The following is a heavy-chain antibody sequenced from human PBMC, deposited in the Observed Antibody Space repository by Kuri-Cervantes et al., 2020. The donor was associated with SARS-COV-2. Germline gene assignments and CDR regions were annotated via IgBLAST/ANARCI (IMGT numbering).Heavy chain of an antibody. D-gene: IGHD1-26*01. J-gene: IGHJ6*03. Sequence: SVKVSCKASGGTFSSYAISWVRQAPGQGLEWMGGIIPIFGTANYAQKFQGGVTITTDESTSTAYMELSSLRSEDTAVYYCARGRIVGAKGYYYYMDVWGKGTTVTVSS. CDR2: IIPIFGTA. CDR3: ARGRIVGAKGYYYYMDV. CDR1: GGTFSSYA. V-gene: IGHV1-69*05.